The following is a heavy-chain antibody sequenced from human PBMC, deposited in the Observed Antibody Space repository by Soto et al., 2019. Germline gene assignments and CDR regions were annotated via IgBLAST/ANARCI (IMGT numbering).Heavy chain of an antibody. CDR3: SREVQPAVRREYDY. D-gene: IGHD3-10*01. J-gene: IGHJ4*02. CDR2: IYSGGST. V-gene: IGHV3-53*01. Sequence: GGSLRLSCAASGFTVSSNYMSWVRQAPGKGLEWVSVIYSGGSTYYADSVTGRFTISRHNSKNTLYLQMNSLRAEDAAMYYCSREVQPAVRREYDYWGQGALVTVSS. CDR1: GFTVSSNY.